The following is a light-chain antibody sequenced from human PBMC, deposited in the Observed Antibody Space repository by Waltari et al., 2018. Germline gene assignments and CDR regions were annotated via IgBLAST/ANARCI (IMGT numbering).Light chain of an antibody. CDR2: DVS. CDR1: QDLMYDDGKTY. CDR3: MQAINLYT. J-gene: IGKJ2*01. V-gene: IGKV2-29*02. Sequence: DVVMTQTPLSLSVTPGQPASFSCKSSQDLMYDDGKTYLFWYLQKPGQSSQPLMYDVSSRFSGVPERFSGSGSGTDFTLTISRVEPEDVGVYYCMQAINLYTFGQGTKLEI.